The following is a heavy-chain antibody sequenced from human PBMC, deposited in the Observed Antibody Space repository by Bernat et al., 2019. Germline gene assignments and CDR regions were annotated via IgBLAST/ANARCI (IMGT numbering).Heavy chain of an antibody. Sequence: QIQLMQSGAEVKKPGASVKVSCKASGYTFTSYAMHWVRQAPGQRLEWMGWINAGNGNTKYSQKFQGRVTITRDTSASTAYMELSSLRSEDTAVYYCARAEEVVLMVYAIIGGAFDYWGQGTLVTVSS. CDR2: INAGNGNT. CDR1: GYTFTSYA. CDR3: ARAEEVVLMVYAIIGGAFDY. V-gene: IGHV1-3*01. J-gene: IGHJ4*02. D-gene: IGHD2-8*01.